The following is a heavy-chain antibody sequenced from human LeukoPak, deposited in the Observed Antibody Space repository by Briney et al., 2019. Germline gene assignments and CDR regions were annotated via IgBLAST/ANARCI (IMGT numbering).Heavy chain of an antibody. V-gene: IGHV4-39*01. CDR1: GGSISSSSYY. CDR3: ARVGPAVDTAMVTEYFDL. D-gene: IGHD5-18*01. CDR2: IYYSGST. J-gene: IGHJ2*01. Sequence: PSETLSLTCTVSGGSISSSSYYWGWIRQPPGKGLEWIGSIYYSGSTYYNPSLKSRVTISVDTSKNQFSLKLSSVTAADTAVYYCARVGPAVDTAMVTEYFDLWGRGTLVTVSS.